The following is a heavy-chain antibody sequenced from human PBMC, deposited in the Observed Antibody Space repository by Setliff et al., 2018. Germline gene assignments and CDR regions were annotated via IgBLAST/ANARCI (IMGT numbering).Heavy chain of an antibody. CDR2: INPRAGTT. J-gene: IGHJ4*02. CDR3: ARGGSPDCSTAGCRYGDYVY. D-gene: IGHD2-2*01. Sequence: ASVKVSCKTSGFRFTNFGFSWVRQAPGQGLEWMGIINPRAGTTSYAQKLQGRVTMTRDTSTNTVYMELSSLRSEDTAVYYCARGGSPDCSTAGCRYGDYVYWGQGTQVTVSS. CDR1: GFRFTNFG. V-gene: IGHV1-46*03.